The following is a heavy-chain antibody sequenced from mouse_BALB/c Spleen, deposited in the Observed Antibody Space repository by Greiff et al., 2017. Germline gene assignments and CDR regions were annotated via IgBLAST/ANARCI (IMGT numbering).Heavy chain of an antibody. CDR1: GYSITSGYS. J-gene: IGHJ4*01. Sequence: EVQLQESGPDLVKPSQSLSLTCTVTGYSITSGYSWHWIRQFPGNKLEWMGYIHYSGSTNYNPSLNSRISITRDTSKNTFFLQLNSVTTEDTATYYCASPPITTVVDAMDYWGQGTSVTVSS. V-gene: IGHV3-1*02. CDR2: IHYSGST. CDR3: ASPPITTVVDAMDY. D-gene: IGHD1-1*01.